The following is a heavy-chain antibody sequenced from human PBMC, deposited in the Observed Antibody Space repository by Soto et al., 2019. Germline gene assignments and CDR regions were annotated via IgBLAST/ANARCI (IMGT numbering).Heavy chain of an antibody. CDR1: GGSISSYY. CDR3: ARDGGTYGMDV. D-gene: IGHD3-16*01. J-gene: IGHJ6*02. Sequence: PSETLSLTCTVSGGSISSYYWNWIRQPPGKGLEWIGYIYYSGSTNYNPSLKSRVTISVDTSKNQFFLKLSSVTAVDTAVYYCARDGGTYGMDVWGQGTTVTVSS. CDR2: IYYSGST. V-gene: IGHV4-59*01.